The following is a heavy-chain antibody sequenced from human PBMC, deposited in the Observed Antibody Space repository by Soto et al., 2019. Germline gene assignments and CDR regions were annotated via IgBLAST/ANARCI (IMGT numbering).Heavy chain of an antibody. CDR2: IIPIFGTA. D-gene: IGHD2-15*01. CDR3: ARESRYCSGGSCYFLTGIDY. J-gene: IGHJ4*02. V-gene: IGHV1-69*12. CDR1: GGTFSSYA. Sequence: QVQLVQSGAEVKKPGSSVKVSCKASGGTFSSYAISWVRQDPGQGLEWMGGIIPIFGTANYAQKFQGRVTITADESRSTAYMELSSMRSEDTAVYYCARESRYCSGGSCYFLTGIDYWGQGTLVTVSS.